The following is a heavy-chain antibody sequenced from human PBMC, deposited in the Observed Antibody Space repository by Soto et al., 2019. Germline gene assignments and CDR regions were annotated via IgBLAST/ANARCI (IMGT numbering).Heavy chain of an antibody. CDR3: ARDSSGWPDY. D-gene: IGHD6-19*01. J-gene: IGHJ4*02. CDR2: IYYSGST. Sequence: QVQLQESGPGLVKPSETLSLTCTVSGGSVSSGSYYWSWIRQPPGKGLEWIGYIYYSGSTNYNPSLKSRVTISVDTSKNQFSRKLSSVTAADTAVYYCARDSSGWPDYWGQGTLVTVSS. V-gene: IGHV4-61*01. CDR1: GGSVSSGSYY.